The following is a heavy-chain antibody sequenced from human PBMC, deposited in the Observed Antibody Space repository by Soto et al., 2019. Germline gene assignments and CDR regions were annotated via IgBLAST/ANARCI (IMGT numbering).Heavy chain of an antibody. D-gene: IGHD4-4*01. CDR2: IIPIFGTA. Sequence: EASVGTFSSYAISRLRQAPGKLLEWMGGIIPIFGTANYAQKFQGRVTITADESTSTAYMELSSLRSEDTAVYYCATSDNSKPTLYYYYGTAGRGHGTTVT. V-gene: IGHV1-69*01. J-gene: IGHJ6*02. CDR3: ATSDNSKPTLYYYYGTAG. CDR1: VGTFSSYA.